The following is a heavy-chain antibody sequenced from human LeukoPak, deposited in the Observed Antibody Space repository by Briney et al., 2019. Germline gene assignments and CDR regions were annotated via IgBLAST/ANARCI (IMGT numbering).Heavy chain of an antibody. Sequence: GGSLRLSCAASGFTSSSYWMSWVRQAPGKGLEWVANIKQDGSEKYYVDSVKGRFTISRDNAKNSLYLQMNSLRAEDTAVYYCARDNWDYGSGSYYHPRHYYGMDVWGQGTTVTVSS. CDR2: IKQDGSEK. CDR3: ARDNWDYGSGSYYHPRHYYGMDV. CDR1: GFTSSSYW. V-gene: IGHV3-7*01. J-gene: IGHJ6*02. D-gene: IGHD3-10*01.